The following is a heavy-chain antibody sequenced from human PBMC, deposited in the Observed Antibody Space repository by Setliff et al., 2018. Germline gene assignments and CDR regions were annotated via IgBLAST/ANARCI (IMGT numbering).Heavy chain of an antibody. CDR2: INPGDGST. CDR3: ARYRVVPAALNWFDP. D-gene: IGHD2-2*01. CDR1: GYTFTTYY. J-gene: IGHJ5*02. V-gene: IGHV1-46*01. Sequence: ASVKVSCKASGYTFTTYYMHWVRQAPGQGLEWMGVINPGDGSTTYAQKFQGRVTITADKSTSTAYMELSSLRSEDTAVYYCARYRVVPAALNWFDPWGQGTLVTVSS.